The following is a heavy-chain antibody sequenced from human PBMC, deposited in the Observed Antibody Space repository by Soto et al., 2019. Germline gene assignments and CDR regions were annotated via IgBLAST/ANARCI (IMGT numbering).Heavy chain of an antibody. D-gene: IGHD2-15*01. CDR1: GFTFSSYA. CDR2: ISGSGGST. CDR3: AKDPLILFVVVVAAPGAFDY. V-gene: IGHV3-23*01. Sequence: GGSLRLSCAASGFTFSSYAMIWVRQAPGKGLEWVSAISGSGGSTYYADSVKGRFTISRDNSKNTLYLQMNSLRAEDTAVYYCAKDPLILFVVVVAAPGAFDYWGKGPLLTGSS. J-gene: IGHJ4*02.